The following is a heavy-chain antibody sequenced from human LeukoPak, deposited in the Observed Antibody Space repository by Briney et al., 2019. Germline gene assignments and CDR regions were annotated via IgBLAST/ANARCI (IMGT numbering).Heavy chain of an antibody. CDR2: ITSSGTYI. J-gene: IGHJ6*03. D-gene: IGHD1-26*01. V-gene: IGHV3-21*01. CDR1: GFTFSNYN. CDR3: ARDPYSGNYGNDYYYYMDL. Sequence: AGGSLRLSCAASGFTFSNYNMNWVRQAPGKAMDWVSSITSSGTYIFYADSVKGRFTISRDNAKNSLYLQMDSLGPEDTAVYYCARDPYSGNYGNDYYYYMDLWGKGTTVTISS.